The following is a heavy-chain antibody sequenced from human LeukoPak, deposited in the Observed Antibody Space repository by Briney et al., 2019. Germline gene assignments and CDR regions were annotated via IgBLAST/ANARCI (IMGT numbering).Heavy chain of an antibody. CDR3: ARAADILTGYPNWFDP. Sequence: ASVKVSCKASGYTFTGYYMHWVRQAPGQGLEWMGWIDPNSGGTNYAQKFQGWVTMTRDTSISTAYMELSRLRSDDTAVYYCARAADILTGYPNWFDPWGQGTLVTVSS. J-gene: IGHJ5*02. D-gene: IGHD3-9*01. CDR1: GYTFTGYY. CDR2: IDPNSGGT. V-gene: IGHV1-2*04.